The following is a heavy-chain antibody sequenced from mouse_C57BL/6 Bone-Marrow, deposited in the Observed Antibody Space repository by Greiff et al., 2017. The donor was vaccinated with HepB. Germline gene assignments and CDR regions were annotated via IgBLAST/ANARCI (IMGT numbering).Heavy chain of an antibody. CDR2: IDPENGDT. J-gene: IGHJ4*01. CDR3: THTSVPYYYAMDY. CDR1: GFNFKDDY. Sequence: EVQLQQSGAELVRPGASVKLSCTASGFNFKDDYMHWVKQRPEQGLEWIGWIDPENGDTEYAPKFQGKATITADTSSNTAYLQLSSLTSEDTAFYYYTHTSVPYYYAMDYWGQGTSVTVSS. V-gene: IGHV14-4*01.